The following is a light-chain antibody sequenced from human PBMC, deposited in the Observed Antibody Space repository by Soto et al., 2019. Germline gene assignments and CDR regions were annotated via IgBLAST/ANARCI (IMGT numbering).Light chain of an antibody. Sequence: EIVMTQSPATLSVSPGERATLSCRASQSVRSNLAWYQQKPGQAPRLLIYGASTRATGIPARFSGSGSGTEFTLTISSLQSEDFAVYYCQQYNNWPLFTFGPGTKVDIK. V-gene: IGKV3-15*01. J-gene: IGKJ3*01. CDR2: GAS. CDR1: QSVRSN. CDR3: QQYNNWPLFT.